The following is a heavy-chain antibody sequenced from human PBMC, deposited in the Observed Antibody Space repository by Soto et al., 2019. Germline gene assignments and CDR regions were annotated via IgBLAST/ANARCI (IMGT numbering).Heavy chain of an antibody. CDR3: ARDLTRRFDP. D-gene: IGHD3-9*01. Sequence: SETLSLTCSVSGGSVSSASYYWSWIRQPPGKGLEWIANIYYTGDTNCNPSLKSRVTISVDASKSQFSLKLCSVTAADTAVYYCARDLTRRFDPWGQGTLVTV. CDR1: GGSVSSASYY. V-gene: IGHV4-61*01. CDR2: IYYTGDT. J-gene: IGHJ5*02.